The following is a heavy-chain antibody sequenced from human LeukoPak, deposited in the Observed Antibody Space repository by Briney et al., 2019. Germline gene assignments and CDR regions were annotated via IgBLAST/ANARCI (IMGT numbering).Heavy chain of an antibody. CDR1: GFTFSDYY. Sequence: PGGSLRLSCAASGFTFSDYYMSWIRQAPGKGLEWVSYISSSGSTIYYADSVKGRFTISRDNAKNSLYLQMNSLRAEDTAVYYCPRDPRLRNYYYGMDVWGQGTTVTVSS. D-gene: IGHD4-17*01. V-gene: IGHV3-11*01. CDR2: ISSSGSTI. CDR3: PRDPRLRNYYYGMDV. J-gene: IGHJ6*02.